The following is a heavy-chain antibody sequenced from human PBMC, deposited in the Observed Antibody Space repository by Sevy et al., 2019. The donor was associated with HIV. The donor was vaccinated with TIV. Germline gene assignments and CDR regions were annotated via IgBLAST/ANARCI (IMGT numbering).Heavy chain of an antibody. CDR3: AREGPVGGMDV. V-gene: IGHV3-11*04. Sequence: GGSLRLSCAASGFSFSDYYMSWVRPSPGKGLEWVSYISFNGSHVYYIEAVKGRFTISRDNGRNSLYLQMNNLRVDDTSVVFCAREGPVGGMDVWGKGTTVTVSS. CDR2: ISFNGSHV. J-gene: IGHJ6*04. CDR1: GFSFSDYY. D-gene: IGHD2-2*01.